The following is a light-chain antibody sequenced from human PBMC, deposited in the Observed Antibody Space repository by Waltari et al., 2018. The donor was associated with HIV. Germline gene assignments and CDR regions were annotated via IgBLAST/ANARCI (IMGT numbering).Light chain of an antibody. Sequence: QSALTQPASVSGSPGQSITISCTGTTSDVGGYYYVSWYQQHPGNAPQLLIYEVTNRRAGVSTRFAGSKSGNTASLTISGLQADDEADYYCSSYTSSSTVVFGGGTKLTVL. CDR1: TSDVGGYYY. V-gene: IGLV2-14*01. CDR2: EVT. J-gene: IGLJ2*01. CDR3: SSYTSSSTVV.